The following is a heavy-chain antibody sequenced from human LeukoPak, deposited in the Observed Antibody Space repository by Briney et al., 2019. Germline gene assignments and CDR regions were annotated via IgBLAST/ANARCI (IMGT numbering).Heavy chain of an antibody. CDR2: INPSGGST. Sequence: ASVKVSCKASGYGFTNNYIHWVRQAPGQGLEWMGGINPSGGSTTYAQKFQGRVTITRDTSASTAYMELRGLRSEDTAIYYCVRDGEGVAISVNYWFDPWGQGTLVTVSS. CDR3: VRDGEGVAISVNYWFDP. V-gene: IGHV1-46*01. CDR1: GYGFTNNY. D-gene: IGHD3-10*01. J-gene: IGHJ5*02.